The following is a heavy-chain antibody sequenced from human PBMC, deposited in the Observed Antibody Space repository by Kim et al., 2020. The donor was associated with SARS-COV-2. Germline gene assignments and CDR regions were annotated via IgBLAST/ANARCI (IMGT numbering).Heavy chain of an antibody. Sequence: SETLSLTCAVYGGSFSGYYWSWIRQPPGKGLEWIGEINHSGSTNYNLSLKSRVTISVDTSKNQFSLKLSSVTAADTAVYYCARRCSAVVPAAMGRVLHCYYSVDVWGKGTTVTVSS. D-gene: IGHD2-2*01. CDR1: GGSFSGYY. CDR2: INHSGST. J-gene: IGHJ6*03. V-gene: IGHV4-34*01. CDR3: ARRCSAVVPAAMGRVLHCYYSVDV.